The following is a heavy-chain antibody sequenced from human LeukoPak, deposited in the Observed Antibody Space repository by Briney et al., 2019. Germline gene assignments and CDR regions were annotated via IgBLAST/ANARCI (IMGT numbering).Heavy chain of an antibody. V-gene: IGHV4-34*01. CDR1: GGSFSGYY. CDR2: INHSGST. D-gene: IGHD2-2*02. Sequence: SETLSLTCAVYGGSFSGYYWSWIRQPPGKGLEWIGEINHSGSTNYNPSLKSRVTISVDTSKNQFSLKPSSVTAADTAVYYCARHNIVVVPAAILSWFDPWGQGTLVTVSS. CDR3: ARHNIVVVPAAILSWFDP. J-gene: IGHJ5*02.